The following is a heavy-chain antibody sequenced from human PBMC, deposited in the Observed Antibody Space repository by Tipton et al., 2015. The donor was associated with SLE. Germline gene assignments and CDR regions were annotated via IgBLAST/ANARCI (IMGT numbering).Heavy chain of an antibody. J-gene: IGHJ5*02. CDR1: GFTFRTYA. D-gene: IGHD3-22*01. CDR3: ARADSSSYYLNWFDP. CDR2: ISGGGGST. V-gene: IGHV3-23*01. Sequence: SLRLSCAASGFTFRTYAMAWVRQSPGKGLEWVSLISGGGGSTHYADSVRGRFTISRDNSKNTLSLQLNTLRADDTAIYYCARADSSSYYLNWFDPWGQGTLVTVSS.